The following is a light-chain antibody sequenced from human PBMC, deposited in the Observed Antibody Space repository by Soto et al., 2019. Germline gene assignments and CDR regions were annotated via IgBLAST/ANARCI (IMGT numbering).Light chain of an antibody. CDR1: QGIGDY. CDR3: QQYKGYPLT. J-gene: IGKJ4*01. Sequence: DIEMTQSPSSLSASVGDRVTITCRASQGIGDYLAWFQQKPGRGPKTLISAASNLQDGAPSRFSGRGYGTEISLTISSLQPDDFATYYCQQYKGYPLTFGGGTKV. CDR2: AAS. V-gene: IGKV1-16*01.